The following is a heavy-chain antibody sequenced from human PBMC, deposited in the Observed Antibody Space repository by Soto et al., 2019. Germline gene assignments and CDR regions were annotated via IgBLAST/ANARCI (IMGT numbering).Heavy chain of an antibody. J-gene: IGHJ5*02. CDR1: GYSFTGAY. CDR3: ASGSSWLDP. CDR2: INPYGGGT. Sequence: ASVKVSCKTSGYSFTGAYMHCVRQAPGQGLEWMGWINPYGGGTKYAQKFQDRVTMTRDTSISTAYMELTSLRSDDTAVYYCASGSSWLDPWGQGTQVTVSS. V-gene: IGHV1-2*02. D-gene: IGHD6-13*01.